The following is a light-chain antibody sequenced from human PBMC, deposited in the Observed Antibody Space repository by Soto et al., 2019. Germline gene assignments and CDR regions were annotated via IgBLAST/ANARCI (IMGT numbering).Light chain of an antibody. Sequence: DIQMTQSPSSLSASVGDRVTMSFQASQDINKNLIWYQEKPGKAPKLLIYDASDLETGVPSRFSGSGSGTGFTFTISSLQPEDFATYYGQQYESLPLTFGQGTRLEI. CDR1: QDINKN. V-gene: IGKV1-33*01. CDR2: DAS. J-gene: IGKJ5*01. CDR3: QQYESLPLT.